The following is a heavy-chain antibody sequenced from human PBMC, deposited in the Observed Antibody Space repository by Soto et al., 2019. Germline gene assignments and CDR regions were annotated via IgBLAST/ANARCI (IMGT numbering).Heavy chain of an antibody. V-gene: IGHV3-48*02. J-gene: IGHJ4*02. CDR1: VFTFISYG. D-gene: IGHD6-6*01. CDR2: ISSGRPTI. Sequence: GWSLRLSCASSVFTFISYGMNWVRQAPGKRLAWVSYISSGRPTIQYADSVKGRFTISRDNAKNSLYLQMNSLRDEDTAVYYCARGGAARPDYWGQGTLVTVSS. CDR3: ARGGAARPDY.